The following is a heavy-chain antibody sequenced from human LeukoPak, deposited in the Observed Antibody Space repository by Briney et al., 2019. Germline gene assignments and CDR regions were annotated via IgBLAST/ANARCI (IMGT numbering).Heavy chain of an antibody. CDR3: ARDEDIVATFTDY. J-gene: IGHJ4*02. CDR2: INTNTGNP. V-gene: IGHV7-4-1*02. D-gene: IGHD5-12*01. Sequence: ASVKVSCKASGYTFTGYYMHWVRQAPGQGLEWMGWINTNTGNPTYAQGFTGRFVFSLDTSVSTAYLQISSLKAEDTAVYYCARDEDIVATFTDYWGQGTLVTVSS. CDR1: GYTFTGYY.